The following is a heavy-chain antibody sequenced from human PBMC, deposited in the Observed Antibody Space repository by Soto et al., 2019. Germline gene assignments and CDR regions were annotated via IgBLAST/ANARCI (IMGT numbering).Heavy chain of an antibody. D-gene: IGHD4-17*01. CDR2: IYPGDSDT. Sequence: GESLKISCKGSGYSFTSYWIGWVRQMPGKGLEWMGIIYPGDSDTRYSPSFQGQVTISADKSISTAYLQWSSLRASDTAIYYCARQTGTMPRGNLFDSWGQGTVVTGSS. V-gene: IGHV5-51*01. CDR1: GYSFTSYW. CDR3: ARQTGTMPRGNLFDS. J-gene: IGHJ5*01.